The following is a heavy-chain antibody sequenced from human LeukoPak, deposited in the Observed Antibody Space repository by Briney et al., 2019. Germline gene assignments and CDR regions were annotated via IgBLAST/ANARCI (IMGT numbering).Heavy chain of an antibody. CDR1: GFTFSSYG. D-gene: IGHD6-13*01. J-gene: IGHJ3*02. CDR3: ARGRPWQQLRPLAGFDI. V-gene: IGHV3-30*02. Sequence: GGSLRLSCAASGFTFSSYGMHWVRQAPGKGLERVAFIRYDGSNKYYADSVKGRFTISRDNSKNTLYLQMNSLRAEDTAVYYCARGRPWQQLRPLAGFDIWGQGTMVTVSS. CDR2: IRYDGSNK.